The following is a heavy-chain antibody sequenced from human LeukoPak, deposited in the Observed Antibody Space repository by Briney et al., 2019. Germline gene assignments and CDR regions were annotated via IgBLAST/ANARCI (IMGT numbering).Heavy chain of an antibody. J-gene: IGHJ4*02. V-gene: IGHV1-18*01. CDR3: ARDAAYYGSGSYGPFDY. Sequence: ASVKVSCKASGYTFTNYGISWVRQAPGQGLEWMGWISAYNGDTNYAQKLQGRVTMTTDTSTSTAYMELRSLRSDDTAVYYCARDAAYYGSGSYGPFDYWAQGTLVTVSS. D-gene: IGHD3-10*01. CDR2: ISAYNGDT. CDR1: GYTFTNYG.